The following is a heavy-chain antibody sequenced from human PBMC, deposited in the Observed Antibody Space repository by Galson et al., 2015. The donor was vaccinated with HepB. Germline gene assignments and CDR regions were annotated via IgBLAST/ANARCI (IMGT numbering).Heavy chain of an antibody. J-gene: IGHJ2*01. D-gene: IGHD3-22*01. Sequence: SQTLSLTCAVAAASISSGGYSCSWLRQPPWKGLEWIGYIYYSGSTYYNPSPKSRFTILVDTTKNQFSLTLSSVTAADTAVYYCARSTSTYYYDSRGYYHWYFDLWGRGTLVTVSS. V-gene: IGHV4-30-4*07. CDR3: ARSTSTYYYDSRGYYHWYFDL. CDR2: IYYSGST. CDR1: AASISSGGYS.